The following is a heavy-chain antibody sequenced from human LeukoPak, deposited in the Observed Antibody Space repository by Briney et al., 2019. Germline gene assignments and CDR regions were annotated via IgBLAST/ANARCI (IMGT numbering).Heavy chain of an antibody. D-gene: IGHD6-13*01. CDR1: GYILTRNW. J-gene: IGHJ5*02. V-gene: IGHV5-51*01. CDR3: ARKYRTAAAGSTEINWFDP. Sequence: GESLKISCKISGYILTRNWIGWVRQVPGKGLEWMGLAYPGDSGAKYSPSFQGQVTISADKSISTAYLQWSSLKASDTAMYYCARKYRTAAAGSTEINWFDPWGQGTLVTVSS. CDR2: AYPGDSGA.